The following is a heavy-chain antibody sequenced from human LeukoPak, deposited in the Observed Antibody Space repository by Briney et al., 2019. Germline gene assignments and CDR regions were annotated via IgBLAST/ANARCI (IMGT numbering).Heavy chain of an antibody. CDR1: GFTFTNSA. V-gene: IGHV3-30*18. CDR3: AKDSSRSWSFYNALDS. D-gene: IGHD3-10*01. CDR2: ISNSGAQQ. J-gene: IGHJ4*02. Sequence: PGGSLRLSCATSGFTFTNSAMTWVRQAPGKGLEWVARISNSGAQQYYADSVKGRFTISRDDSKNTLFLQMRSLRAEDTAVCYCAKDSSRSWSFYNALDSWGQGTLVTVSS.